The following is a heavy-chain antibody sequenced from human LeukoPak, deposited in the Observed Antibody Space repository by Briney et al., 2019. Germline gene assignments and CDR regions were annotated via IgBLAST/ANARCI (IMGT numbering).Heavy chain of an antibody. CDR2: INPSGGST. CDR3: ARDLGVGRYCSSTSCYGGYYYYGMDV. Sequence: GASVKVSCKASGYTFTSYYMHWVRQAPGQGLEWMGIINPSGGSTSYAQKFQGRVTMTGDTSTSTVYMELSSLRSEDTAVYYCARDLGVGRYCSSTSCYGGYYYYGMDVWGQGTTVTVSS. D-gene: IGHD2-2*01. V-gene: IGHV1-46*01. J-gene: IGHJ6*02. CDR1: GYTFTSYY.